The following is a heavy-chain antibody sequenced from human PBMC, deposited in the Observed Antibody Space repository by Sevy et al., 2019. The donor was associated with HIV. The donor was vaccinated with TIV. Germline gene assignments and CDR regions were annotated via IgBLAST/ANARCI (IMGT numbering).Heavy chain of an antibody. D-gene: IGHD3-22*01. V-gene: IGHV1-8*01. CDR3: ARAYYYDSSGYYYRHGAFDI. CDR1: GYTFTSYD. J-gene: IGHJ3*02. Sequence: ASVKVSCKASGYTFTSYDINWVRQATGQGLEWMGWINPNSGNTGYAQKFQGRVTMTRNTSISTAYMELSSLRSEDTAVYYCARAYYYDSSGYYYRHGAFDIWGQGTMVTVSS. CDR2: INPNSGNT.